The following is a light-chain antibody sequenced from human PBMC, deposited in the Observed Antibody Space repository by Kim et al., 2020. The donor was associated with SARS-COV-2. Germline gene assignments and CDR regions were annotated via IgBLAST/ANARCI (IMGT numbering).Light chain of an antibody. CDR3: QAWDSSTGV. CDR1: KLGDKY. J-gene: IGLJ3*02. CDR2: QDS. Sequence: VSPGQPASIRCSGDKLGDKYACWYQQKPGQSPVLVIYQDSKRPSGIPERFSGSNSGNTATLTISGTQAMDEADYYCQAWDSSTGVFGGGTQLTVL. V-gene: IGLV3-1*01.